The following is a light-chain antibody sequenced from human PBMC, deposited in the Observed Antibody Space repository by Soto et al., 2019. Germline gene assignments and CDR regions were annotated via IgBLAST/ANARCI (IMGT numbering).Light chain of an antibody. Sequence: QSVLTQPASVSGSPGQSITISCSGTGSDVGSYNLVSWYKHHPGKAPKLIIYQVTKRPSGVSNRFSGSKPGNTASLTISGLQSADEADYYCCSFAGSPWVFGGGTKLTVL. CDR2: QVT. J-gene: IGLJ3*02. V-gene: IGLV2-23*02. CDR1: GSDVGSYNL. CDR3: CSFAGSPWV.